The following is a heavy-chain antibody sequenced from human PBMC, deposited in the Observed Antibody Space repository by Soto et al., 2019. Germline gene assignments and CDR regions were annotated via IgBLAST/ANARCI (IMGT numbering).Heavy chain of an antibody. V-gene: IGHV4-39*01. CDR2: IYYSGST. CDR1: RSSILSSSYY. CDR3: ARLGSLRSEVDY. J-gene: IGHJ4*02. D-gene: IGHD1-26*01. Sequence: SDTLSLTCTFNRSSILSSSYYWAWSRQPPGKGLEWIGSIYYSGSTYYNPSLKSRVTISVDTSKNQFSLKLSSVTAADTAVYYCARLGSLRSEVDYWGQGTLVTVS.